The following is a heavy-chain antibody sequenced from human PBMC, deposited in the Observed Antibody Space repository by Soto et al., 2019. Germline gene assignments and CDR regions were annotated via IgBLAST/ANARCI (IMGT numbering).Heavy chain of an antibody. V-gene: IGHV3-21*05. J-gene: IGHJ6*02. CDR2: ISSSSSYT. CDR1: GFTFSSYA. D-gene: IGHD3-10*01. Sequence: GGSLRLSCAASGFTFSSYAMSWVRQAPGKGLEWVSYISSSSSYTNYADSVKGRFTISRDNAKNSLYLQMNSLRAEDTAVYYCARAQQGLRHYYGMDVWGQGTTVTVSS. CDR3: ARAQQGLRHYYGMDV.